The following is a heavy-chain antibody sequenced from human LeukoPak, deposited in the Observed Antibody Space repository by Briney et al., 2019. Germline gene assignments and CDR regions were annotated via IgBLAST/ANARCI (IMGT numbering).Heavy chain of an antibody. D-gene: IGHD3-22*01. Sequence: SENLSLTCTVSGGSISSSSYYWGWIRQPPGKGLEWIGSIYYSGSTYYNPSLKSRVTISVDTSKNQFSLKLSSVTAADTAVYYCARGAYYYDSSGYLDYWGQGTLVTVSS. CDR1: GGSISSSSYY. CDR2: IYYSGST. CDR3: ARGAYYYDSSGYLDY. J-gene: IGHJ4*02. V-gene: IGHV4-39*07.